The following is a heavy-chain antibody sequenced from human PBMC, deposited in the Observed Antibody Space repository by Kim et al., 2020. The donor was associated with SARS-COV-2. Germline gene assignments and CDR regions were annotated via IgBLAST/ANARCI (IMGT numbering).Heavy chain of an antibody. J-gene: IGHJ6*03. CDR3: AGDWYYDFWSGYHPIYYYYYMDV. D-gene: IGHD3-3*01. V-gene: IGHV1-46*01. CDR2: INPSGGST. CDR1: GYTFTSYY. Sequence: ASVKVSCKASGYTFTSYYMHWVRQAPGQGLEWMGIINPSGGSTSYAQKFQGRVTMTRDTSTSTVYMELSSLRSEDTAVYYCAGDWYYDFWSGYHPIYYYYYMDVWGKGTTVTVSS.